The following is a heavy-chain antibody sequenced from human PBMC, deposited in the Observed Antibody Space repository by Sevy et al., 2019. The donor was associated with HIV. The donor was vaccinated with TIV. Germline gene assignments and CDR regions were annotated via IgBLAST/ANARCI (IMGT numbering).Heavy chain of an antibody. D-gene: IGHD3-22*01. V-gene: IGHV5-51*01. CDR2: IYPDDSDT. Sequence: GESLKISCKGSGYSFNSHWIGWVRHMPGKGLEWMGVIYPDDSDTRYSPSFQGQVTFSADKSISTAYLQWSSLKASDSAMYYCATSRSGYFDSSGYYIYWGQRTLVTVSS. CDR1: GYSFNSHW. J-gene: IGHJ4*02. CDR3: ATSRSGYFDSSGYYIY.